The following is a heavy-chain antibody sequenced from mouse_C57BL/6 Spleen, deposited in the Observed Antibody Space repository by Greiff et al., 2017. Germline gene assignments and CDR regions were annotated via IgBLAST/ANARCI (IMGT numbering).Heavy chain of an antibody. D-gene: IGHD2-3*01. Sequence: QVPLQQSGPGLVQPSQSLSITCTVSGFSLTSYGVHWVRQSPGKGLEWLGVIWSCGSTDYNAAFISRLSISKDNPKSQVFFKMNSLQADDTAIYYCARTDDGYHYFDYWGQGTTLTVSS. CDR1: GFSLTSYG. V-gene: IGHV2-2*01. J-gene: IGHJ2*01. CDR2: IWSCGST. CDR3: ARTDDGYHYFDY.